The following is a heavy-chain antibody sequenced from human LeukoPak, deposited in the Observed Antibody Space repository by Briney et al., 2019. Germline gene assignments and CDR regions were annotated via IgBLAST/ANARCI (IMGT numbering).Heavy chain of an antibody. CDR1: GFTFSSYS. CDR3: AREEGAEPGSIVVVPAAPYDY. D-gene: IGHD2-2*01. J-gene: IGHJ4*02. V-gene: IGHV3-21*01. CDR2: ISSSSSYI. Sequence: GGSLRLSCAASGFTFSSYSMNWVRQAPGKGLEWVSSISSSSSYIYYADSVKGRFTISRDNAKNSLYLQMNSLRAEDTAVYYCAREEGAEPGSIVVVPAAPYDYWGQGTLVTVPS.